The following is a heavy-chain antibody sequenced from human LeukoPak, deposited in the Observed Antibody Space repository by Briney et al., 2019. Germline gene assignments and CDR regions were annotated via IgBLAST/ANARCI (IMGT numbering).Heavy chain of an antibody. V-gene: IGHV3-21*03. CDR1: GFTFSSYS. CDR2: ISSSSAFI. J-gene: IGHJ4*02. CDR3: TTVGSGVSYYDILTGYYRRTLDY. Sequence: GTSLRLSCAASGFTFSSYSMNWVRQAPGEGLEWVSSISSSSAFIYYADSVKGRFTISRDDSKNTLYLQMNSLKTEDTAVYYCTTVGSGVSYYDILTGYYRRTLDYWGQGTLVTVSS. D-gene: IGHD3-9*01.